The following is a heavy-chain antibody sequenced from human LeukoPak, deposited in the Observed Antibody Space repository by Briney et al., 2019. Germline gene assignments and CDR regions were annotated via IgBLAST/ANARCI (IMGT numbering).Heavy chain of an antibody. J-gene: IGHJ3*02. CDR3: ARGLEQYYGSGTYYLDAFDI. CDR2: IYSGGST. Sequence: GGSLRLSCAASGFTVSRNYMSWVRQAPGKGLEWVSVIYSGGSTYYADSVKGRFTISRDNSKNTLYLQMNSLRAEDTAVYYCARGLEQYYGSGTYYLDAFDIWGQGTMVTVSS. V-gene: IGHV3-66*01. CDR1: GFTVSRNY. D-gene: IGHD3-10*01.